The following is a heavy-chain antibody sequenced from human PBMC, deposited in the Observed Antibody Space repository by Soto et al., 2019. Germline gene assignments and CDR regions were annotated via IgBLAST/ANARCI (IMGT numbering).Heavy chain of an antibody. J-gene: IGHJ4*02. D-gene: IGHD2-15*01. CDR2: IYSGGST. Sequence: EVPLVESGGGLVQPGGSLRLSCAASGFTVSSNYMSWVRQAPGKGLEWVSVIYSGGSTNYADSVKGRFTISRDNSNNTLYLQMNSLGAGDTAVYYCAREGVVAASDWGQGTLVTVPS. V-gene: IGHV3-66*01. CDR1: GFTVSSNY. CDR3: AREGVVAASD.